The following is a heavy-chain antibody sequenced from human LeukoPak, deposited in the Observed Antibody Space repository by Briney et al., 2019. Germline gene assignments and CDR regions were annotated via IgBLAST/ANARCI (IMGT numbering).Heavy chain of an antibody. CDR3: AKAGGRFYYYYMDV. CDR2: ISWNSGSI. J-gene: IGHJ6*03. D-gene: IGHD2-15*01. Sequence: GGSLRLSCAASGFTFGDYAMHWVRQAPGKGLEWVSGISWNSGSIGYADSVRGRFTISRDNAKNSLYLQMNSLRVEDMALYYCAKAGGRFYYYYMDVWGKGTTVTVSS. CDR1: GFTFGDYA. V-gene: IGHV3-9*03.